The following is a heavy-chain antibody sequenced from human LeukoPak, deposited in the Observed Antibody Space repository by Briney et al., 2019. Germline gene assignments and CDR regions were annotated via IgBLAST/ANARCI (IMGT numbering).Heavy chain of an antibody. CDR1: GYTFTGYY. CDR3: VRIYYSNAFDI. J-gene: IGHJ3*02. Sequence: ASVKVSCKASGYTFTGYYMHWVRQAPGQGLEWMGWINPNSGGTNYAQKFQGWVTMTRDTSISTAYMELSRLRSDDTAVYYCVRIYYSNAFDIWGQGTMVTVSS. V-gene: IGHV1-2*04. CDR2: INPNSGGT. D-gene: IGHD4-11*01.